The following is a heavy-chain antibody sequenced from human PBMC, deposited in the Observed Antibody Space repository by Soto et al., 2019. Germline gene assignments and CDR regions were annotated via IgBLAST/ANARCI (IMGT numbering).Heavy chain of an antibody. CDR1: GASITGSSY. CDR3: ARGMTPPGAPAWYYFDS. Sequence: APLSLTCTVSGASITGSSYWSWIRQPAGKGLEWIGRFSLSGTTNYNPSLRSRVTMSADVSKNQFSLRLTSVTAADTALYYCARGMTPPGAPAWYYFDSWGQGTLVTVSS. V-gene: IGHV4-4*07. CDR2: FSLSGTT. J-gene: IGHJ4*02. D-gene: IGHD2-8*02.